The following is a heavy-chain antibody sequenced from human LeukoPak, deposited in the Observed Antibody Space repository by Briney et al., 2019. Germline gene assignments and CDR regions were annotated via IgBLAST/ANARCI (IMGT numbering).Heavy chain of an antibody. D-gene: IGHD6-13*01. CDR3: QTWAAAGSASAPTP. J-gene: IGHJ5*02. V-gene: IGHV4-38-2*02. CDR1: GYSISSGYY. Sequence: SKTLSLTCTVSGYSISSGYYWGWIRQPPGKGLEWIGSIYHSGSTYYNPSLKSRVTISVDTSKNQFSLKLSSVTAADTAVYYCQTWAAAGSASAPTPW. CDR2: IYHSGST.